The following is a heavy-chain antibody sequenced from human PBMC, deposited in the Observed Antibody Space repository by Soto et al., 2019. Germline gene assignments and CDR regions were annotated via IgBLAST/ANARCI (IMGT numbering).Heavy chain of an antibody. D-gene: IGHD1-26*01. V-gene: IGHV2-5*02. CDR3: AHADGGRSLY. CDR2: IYWDDSK. J-gene: IGHJ4*02. Sequence: QITLKESGPTLVKPTQTLTLTCTFSGFSLTTDRVGVGWIRQPPGEALEWLAVIYWDDSKTYRPSLESRLTITKDTSKCQVALTMTNMGSLDTATYYCAHADGGRSLYWGQGTLVTVSS. CDR1: GFSLTTDRVG.